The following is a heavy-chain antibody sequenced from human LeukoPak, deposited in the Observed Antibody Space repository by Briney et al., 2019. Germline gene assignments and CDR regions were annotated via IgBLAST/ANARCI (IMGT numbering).Heavy chain of an antibody. CDR1: GFTFSSYG. CDR3: ARETTVVTKDIDYFDY. V-gene: IGHV3-30*03. Sequence: GGSLRLSCAASGFTFSSYGMHWVRQAPGKGLEWVAVISYDGSNKYYADSVKGRFTISRDNSKNTLYLQMNSLRAEDTAVYYRARETTVVTKDIDYFDYWGQGTLVTVSS. D-gene: IGHD4-23*01. CDR2: ISYDGSNK. J-gene: IGHJ4*02.